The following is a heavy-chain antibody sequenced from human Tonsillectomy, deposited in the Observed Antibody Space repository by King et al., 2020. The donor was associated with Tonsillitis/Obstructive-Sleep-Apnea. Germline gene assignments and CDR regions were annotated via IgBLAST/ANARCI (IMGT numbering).Heavy chain of an antibody. CDR2: IYHSGST. V-gene: IGHV4-39*01. D-gene: IGHD3-3*01. CDR3: ARQVDLEWLLYLDN. Sequence: QLQESGPGLVKPSETLSLTCTVFGGPISSGSYYWGWIRQPPGKGLEWIGSIYHSGSTYYNPSLKSRVTISVDTSKNQFSLKLSSVTAADTAVYYCARQVDLEWLLYLDNWGQGTLVTVSS. J-gene: IGHJ4*02. CDR1: GGPISSGSYY.